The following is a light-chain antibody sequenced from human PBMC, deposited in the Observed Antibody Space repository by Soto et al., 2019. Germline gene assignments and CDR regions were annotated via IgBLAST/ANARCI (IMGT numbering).Light chain of an antibody. CDR1: QSLVYSDGNTY. CDR2: KVS. V-gene: IGKV2-30*01. Sequence: VLTQSPLPLSVTLGQPASISCRSSQSLVYSDGNTYLNWFHQRPGQSPRRLIHKVSSRDSGVPDRFSGSGSDTDVTLSISRVEADDVGVFYCMQGISFTFGQGTRVEIK. J-gene: IGKJ1*01. CDR3: MQGISFT.